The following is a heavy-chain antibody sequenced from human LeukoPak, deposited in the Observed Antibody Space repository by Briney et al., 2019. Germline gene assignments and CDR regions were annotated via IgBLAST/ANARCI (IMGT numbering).Heavy chain of an antibody. D-gene: IGHD4/OR15-4a*01. CDR3: ARDYGDDNWFDP. V-gene: IGHV4-30-4*01. CDR1: GGSISSGDYY. CDR2: IYYSGST. J-gene: IGHJ5*02. Sequence: PSETLSLTCTVSGGSISSGDYYWRWIRQPPGKGLEWIGYIYYSGSTYYNPSLRSRLTISVDTSKNQFSLKLSSVTAADTAVYYCARDYGDDNWFDPWGQGTLVTVSS.